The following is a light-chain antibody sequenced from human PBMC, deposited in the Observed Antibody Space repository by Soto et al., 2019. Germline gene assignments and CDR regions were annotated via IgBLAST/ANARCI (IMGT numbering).Light chain of an antibody. CDR2: GNS. CDR1: SSNIGAGYD. J-gene: IGLJ2*01. V-gene: IGLV1-40*01. CDR3: QSYDSSLSVV. Sequence: QSVLTQPPSVSGAPGQRVTISCTGSSSNIGAGYDVHWYQQLPGTAPNLFIYGNSNRPSGVPDRFSGSKSGTSASLAITGLQAEDEADYYCQSYDSSLSVVFGGGTKLTVL.